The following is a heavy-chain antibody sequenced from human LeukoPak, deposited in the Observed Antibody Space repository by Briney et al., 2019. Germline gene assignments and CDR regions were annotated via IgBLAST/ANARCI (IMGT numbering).Heavy chain of an antibody. CDR1: GGSFSGYY. V-gene: IGHV4-34*01. CDR2: INHSGST. J-gene: IGHJ5*02. CDR3: ARSPGQSLRSAWFDP. Sequence: EASETLSLTCAVYGGSFSGYYWSWIRQPPGKGLEWIGEINHSGSTNYNPSLKSRVTISVDTSKNQFSLKLGSVTAADTAVYYCARSPGQSLRSAWFDPWGQGTLVTVSS. D-gene: IGHD4-17*01.